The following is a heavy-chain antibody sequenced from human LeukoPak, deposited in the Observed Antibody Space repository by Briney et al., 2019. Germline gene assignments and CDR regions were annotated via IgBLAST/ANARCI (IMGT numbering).Heavy chain of an antibody. CDR2: MNPNSGNT. J-gene: IGHJ5*02. CDR3: ARPLGYCSSTSCYNNWFDP. D-gene: IGHD2-2*02. Sequence: ASVKVSCKASGYTFTSYDINWVRQATGQGLEWMGWMNPNSGNTGYAQKFQGRVTMTRNTSISTAYMELSSLRSEDTAVYYCARPLGYCSSTSCYNNWFDPWGQEPWSPSPQ. CDR1: GYTFTSYD. V-gene: IGHV1-8*01.